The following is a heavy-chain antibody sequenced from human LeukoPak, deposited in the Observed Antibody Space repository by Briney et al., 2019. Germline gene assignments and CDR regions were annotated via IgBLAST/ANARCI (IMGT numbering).Heavy chain of an antibody. V-gene: IGHV3-23*01. D-gene: IGHD6-13*01. CDR3: AKQLSSSWTGFDY. CDR2: LSGRGSST. Sequence: GGSLRLSCAASRFSFSSYAMSWVRQAPGKGLEWVSTLSGRGSSTYYADSVKGRFTISRVNSKNTLYLQMNSLRAEDTAVYCCAKQLSSSWTGFDYWGQGTLVTVSS. J-gene: IGHJ4*02. CDR1: RFSFSSYA.